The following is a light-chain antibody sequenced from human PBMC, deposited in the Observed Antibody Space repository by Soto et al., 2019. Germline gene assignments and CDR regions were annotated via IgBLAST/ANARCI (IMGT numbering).Light chain of an antibody. Sequence: QSALTQPPSVSGAPGQRVTISCTGSSSNIGAGYDVHWYQQLPGTAPKLLIYGNSNRPSGVPDRFSGSKSGTSASLAITGLQAEDEADYYCQSYGSSLSGVFGTGAKLTVL. CDR3: QSYGSSLSGV. V-gene: IGLV1-40*01. CDR2: GNS. J-gene: IGLJ1*01. CDR1: SSNIGAGYD.